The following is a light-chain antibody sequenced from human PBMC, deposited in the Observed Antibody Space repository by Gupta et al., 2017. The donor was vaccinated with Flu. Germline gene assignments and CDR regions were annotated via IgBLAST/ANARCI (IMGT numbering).Light chain of an antibody. J-gene: IGKJ3*01. CDR2: KAS. V-gene: IGKV1-5*03. Sequence: DIQMTQSPSTLSASVGDRVTITCRASQSISSWLAWYQQKPGKAPKLLIYKASSLESGVPSRFSGSGSGTEFTLTISSLQPDDFATYYCQQYNSYSGFGPGTKVDTK. CDR1: QSISSW. CDR3: QQYNSYSG.